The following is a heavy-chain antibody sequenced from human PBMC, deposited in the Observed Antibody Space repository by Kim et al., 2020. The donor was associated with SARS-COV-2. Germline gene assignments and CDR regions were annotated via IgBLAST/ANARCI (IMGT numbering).Heavy chain of an antibody. CDR1: GFTFSSYA. CDR2: ISGRGDST. Sequence: GGSLRLSCEAAGFTFSSYAMCWVRQAPGKGLEWVSVISGRGDSTYFADSVNGRFTISRDNSRNTLYLQMNSLRAEDTAVYYCAKRPYYDTSGYYFDYWG. V-gene: IGHV3-23*01. J-gene: IGHJ4*01. CDR3: AKRPYYDTSGYYFDY. D-gene: IGHD3-22*01.